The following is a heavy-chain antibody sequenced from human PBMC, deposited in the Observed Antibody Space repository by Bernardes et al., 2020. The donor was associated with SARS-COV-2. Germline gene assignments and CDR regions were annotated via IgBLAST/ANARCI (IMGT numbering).Heavy chain of an antibody. V-gene: IGHV3-48*01. CDR1: GFTFSNYA. CDR2: INYSSNTI. Sequence: GSLRLSCAASGFTFSNYAMKWVRQAPGKGLEWISYINYSSNTIYYADSVKGRFTISRDNAQNSVYLQMNSLRAEDTAVYYCARDGCSSTGCYVYGMDVWGQGTTVTVS. D-gene: IGHD2-2*01. J-gene: IGHJ6*02. CDR3: ARDGCSSTGCYVYGMDV.